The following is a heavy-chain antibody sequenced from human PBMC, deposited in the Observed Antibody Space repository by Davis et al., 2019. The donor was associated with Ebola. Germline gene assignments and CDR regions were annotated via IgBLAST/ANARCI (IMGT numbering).Heavy chain of an antibody. CDR1: GFTFSSYG. J-gene: IGHJ4*02. CDR2: IWYDGSNK. CDR3: AREHEDYYGSGSYYSN. V-gene: IGHV3-33*01. Sequence: GGSLRLSCAASGFTFSSYGMHWVRQAPGKGLEWVAVIWYDGSNKYYADSVKGRFTISRDNSKNTLYLQMNSLRAEDTAVYYCAREHEDYYGSGSYYSNWGQGTLVTVSS. D-gene: IGHD3-10*01.